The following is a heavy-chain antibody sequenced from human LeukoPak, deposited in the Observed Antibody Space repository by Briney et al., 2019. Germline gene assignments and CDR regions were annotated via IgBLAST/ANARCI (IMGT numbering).Heavy chain of an antibody. J-gene: IGHJ4*02. Sequence: PGGSLRLSCAASGFTFSSYAMSWVRQAPGKGLEWVSAISGSGGSTYYADSVKGRFTISRDNSKNTLYLQMNSLRAEDTAVYYCARDQRVEMATTTWGFDYWGQGTLVTVSS. V-gene: IGHV3-23*01. CDR2: ISGSGGST. CDR3: ARDQRVEMATTTWGFDY. CDR1: GFTFSSYA. D-gene: IGHD5-24*01.